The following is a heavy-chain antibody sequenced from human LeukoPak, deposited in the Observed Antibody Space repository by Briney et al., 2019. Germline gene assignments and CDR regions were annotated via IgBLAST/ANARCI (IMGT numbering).Heavy chain of an antibody. CDR3: ARDRRIAARPSLWFGP. Sequence: ASVKVSCKASGYTFTSYGISWVRQASGQGLEWMGWISAYNGNTNYAQKLQGRVTMTTDTSTSTAYMELRSLRSDDTAVYYCARDRRIAARPSLWFGPWGQGTLVTVSS. D-gene: IGHD6-6*01. CDR2: ISAYNGNT. V-gene: IGHV1-18*01. CDR1: GYTFTSYG. J-gene: IGHJ5*02.